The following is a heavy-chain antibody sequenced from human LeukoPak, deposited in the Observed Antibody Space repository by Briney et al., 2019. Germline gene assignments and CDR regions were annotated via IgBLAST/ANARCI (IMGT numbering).Heavy chain of an antibody. CDR1: GFTFSSYA. J-gene: IGHJ4*02. D-gene: IGHD2-21*01. Sequence: PGGSLRLSCAASGFTFSSYAMSWVRQAPGKGLEWVSSISGSGGSTFYADSVKGRFTISRDSSKNTLYLQMNSLRAEDTAVYYCVSLAQIVDDYWGQGTLVTVSS. V-gene: IGHV3-23*01. CDR2: ISGSGGST. CDR3: VSLAQIVDDY.